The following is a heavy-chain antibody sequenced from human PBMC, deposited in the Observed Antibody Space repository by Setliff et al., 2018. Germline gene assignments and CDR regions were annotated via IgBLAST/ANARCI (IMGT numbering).Heavy chain of an antibody. CDR1: GGTFSDYY. Sequence: PSETLSLTCAAYGGTFSDYYWTWIRQAPGKGLEWIGEINHSGSSNYAPSLKSRVTISIDASKNQFSLQVTSVTAADTAVYYCARGRNIAARLLDTGGQGSLVT. CDR2: INHSGSS. D-gene: IGHD6-6*01. V-gene: IGHV4-34*01. J-gene: IGHJ5*02. CDR3: ARGRNIAARLLDT.